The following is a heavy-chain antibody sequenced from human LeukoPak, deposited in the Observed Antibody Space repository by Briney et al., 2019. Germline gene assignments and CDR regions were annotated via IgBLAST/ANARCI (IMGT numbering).Heavy chain of an antibody. J-gene: IGHJ4*02. CDR3: AKNSSSWYTWGAIDY. V-gene: IGHV3-23*01. CDR2: ISGSGGST. CDR1: GFTFSSYA. D-gene: IGHD6-13*01. Sequence: GGSLRLSCAASGFTFSSYAMNWVRQAPGKGLEWVSVISGSGGSTYYADSVKGRFTISRDNSKNTLYLQMNSLRAEDTAVYCCAKNSSSWYTWGAIDYWGQGTLVTVSS.